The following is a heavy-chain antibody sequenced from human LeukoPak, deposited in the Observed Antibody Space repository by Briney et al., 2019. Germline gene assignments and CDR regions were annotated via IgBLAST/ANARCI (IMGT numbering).Heavy chain of an antibody. CDR3: AKSTTVTQRGYFDY. J-gene: IGHJ4*02. Sequence: GRSLRLSCAASGFTFSSYGMHWVRQAPAKGLEWVAVISYDGSNKYYADSVKGRFTISRDNCKNTLYLQMNSLRAEDTAVYSCAKSTTVTQRGYFDYWGQGTLVTVSS. D-gene: IGHD4-17*01. CDR1: GFTFSSYG. V-gene: IGHV3-30*18. CDR2: ISYDGSNK.